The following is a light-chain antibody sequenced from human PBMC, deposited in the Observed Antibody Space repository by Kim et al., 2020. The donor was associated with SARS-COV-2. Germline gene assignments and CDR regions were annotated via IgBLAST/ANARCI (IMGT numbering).Light chain of an antibody. CDR2: DVT. J-gene: IGLJ2*01. V-gene: IGLV2-14*03. Sequence: GQSITISCTGTSGDVGGYSYVSWYQQHPGKAPKLMIYDVTTRPSGVSNRCSGSKSGNTASLTISGLQAEDEADYYCSSYTSSSTLVFGGGTQLTVL. CDR1: SGDVGGYSY. CDR3: SSYTSSSTLV.